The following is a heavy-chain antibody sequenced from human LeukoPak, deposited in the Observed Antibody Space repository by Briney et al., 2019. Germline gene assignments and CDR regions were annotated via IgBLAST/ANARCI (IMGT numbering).Heavy chain of an antibody. J-gene: IGHJ4*02. Sequence: GGSLRLSCAASGFTFSSYSMNWVRQAPGKGLEWVSSISSSSSYIYYADSVKGRFTISRDNAKNSLYLQMNSPRAEDTAVYYCARVDYCTNGVCYTGAIDYWGQGTLVTVSS. CDR3: ARVDYCTNGVCYTGAIDY. CDR1: GFTFSSYS. CDR2: ISSSSSYI. V-gene: IGHV3-21*01. D-gene: IGHD2-8*01.